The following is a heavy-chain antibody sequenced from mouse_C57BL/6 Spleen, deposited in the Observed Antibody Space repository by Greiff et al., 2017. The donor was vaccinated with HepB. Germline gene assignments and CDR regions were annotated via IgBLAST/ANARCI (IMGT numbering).Heavy chain of an antibody. Sequence: VQLQQPGAELVKPGASVKVSCKASGYTFTSYWMHWVKQSPGQGLEWIGRIHPSDSDTNYNQKFKGKATLTVDKSSSTAYMQLSSLTSEDSAVYYCARGRFITTVEYYFDYWGQGTTLTVSS. CDR2: IHPSDSDT. D-gene: IGHD1-1*01. V-gene: IGHV1-74*01. CDR1: GYTFTSYW. J-gene: IGHJ2*01. CDR3: ARGRFITTVEYYFDY.